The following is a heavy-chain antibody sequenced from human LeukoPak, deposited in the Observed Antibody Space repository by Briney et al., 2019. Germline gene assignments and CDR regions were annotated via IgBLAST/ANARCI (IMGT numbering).Heavy chain of an antibody. Sequence: GGSLRLSCAASGFTFDDYAIHWVRQAPGKGLEWVSGISWNSGSIGYADSVKGRFTVSRDNAKNSLYLQMNSLRAEDTALYYCAKDRGFWSGYYTGPFDYWGQGTLVTVSS. J-gene: IGHJ4*02. CDR2: ISWNSGSI. D-gene: IGHD3-3*01. V-gene: IGHV3-9*01. CDR3: AKDRGFWSGYYTGPFDY. CDR1: GFTFDDYA.